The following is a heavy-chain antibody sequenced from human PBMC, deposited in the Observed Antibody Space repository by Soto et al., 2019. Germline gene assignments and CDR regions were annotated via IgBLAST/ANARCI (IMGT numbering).Heavy chain of an antibody. J-gene: IGHJ4*02. CDR2: INTDGSGT. V-gene: IGHV3-74*01. CDR1: GFTFSSDW. Sequence: GGSLRLSCAASGFTFSSDWMHWVRQAPGKGLVWVSRINTDGSGTSYADSVKGRFTISRDNSKNTVYLQMNTLRAEDTALYYCAKKCHCGSGTYLYYFDYWGQGIQVTVSS. CDR3: AKKCHCGSGTYLYYFDY. D-gene: IGHD3-10*01.